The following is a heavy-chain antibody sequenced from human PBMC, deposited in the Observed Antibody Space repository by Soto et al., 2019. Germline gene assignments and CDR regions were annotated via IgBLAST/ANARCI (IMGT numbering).Heavy chain of an antibody. CDR2: ISFSGTT. Sequence: QLQLQESGPGLVKPSETLSLTCTVSGDSISSTTYSWGWIRQPPGKGLEWIASISFSGTTYYNPSLKSRVTTSVDSSNNQLSLRLTSVTAADTAVYYWARHFSSPLLTVNWFDPWCQGTLVTVSS. J-gene: IGHJ5*02. V-gene: IGHV4-39*01. CDR1: GDSISSTTYS. D-gene: IGHD3-3*01. CDR3: ARHFSSPLLTVNWFDP.